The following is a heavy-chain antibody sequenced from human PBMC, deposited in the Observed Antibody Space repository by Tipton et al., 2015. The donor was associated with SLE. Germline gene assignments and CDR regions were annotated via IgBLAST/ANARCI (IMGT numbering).Heavy chain of an antibody. J-gene: IGHJ5*02. CDR1: GGSISSSTYY. CDR3: ARLEDPFGIFGVPKGWFDP. V-gene: IGHV4-61*05. CDR2: IYYSGST. D-gene: IGHD3-3*01. Sequence: LRLSCTVSGGSISSSTYYWGWIRQPPGKGLEWIGYIYYSGSTNYNPSLKSRVTMSVGTSKNQFSLRLTSVTAADTAVYYCARLEDPFGIFGVPKGWFDPWGQGTLVTVSS.